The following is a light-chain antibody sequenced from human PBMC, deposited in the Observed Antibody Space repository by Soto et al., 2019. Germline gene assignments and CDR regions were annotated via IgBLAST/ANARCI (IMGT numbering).Light chain of an antibody. CDR3: QQYGSSPLT. V-gene: IGKV3-20*01. CDR1: QSVRSNY. Sequence: EIVLTQSPDTLSLSPGERATLSCRASQSVRSNYLAWYQQKPGQAPRFLIYDASSRATGIPDRFSGSGSGKDFTLTISRLEPEDVAVYYCQQYGSSPLTFGGGTKVEIK. J-gene: IGKJ4*01. CDR2: DAS.